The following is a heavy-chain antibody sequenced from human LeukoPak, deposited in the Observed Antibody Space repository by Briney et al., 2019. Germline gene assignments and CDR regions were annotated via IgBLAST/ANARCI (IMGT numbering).Heavy chain of an antibody. V-gene: IGHV3-66*01. D-gene: IGHD3-10*01. Sequence: GGSLRLSCAASGFTFSSYAMSWVRQAPGKGLEWVSVIYSGGSTYYADSVKGRFTISRDNSKNTLYLQMNSLRAEDTAVYYCAREGSDGNYFDYWGQGTLVTVSS. CDR2: IYSGGST. J-gene: IGHJ4*02. CDR1: GFTFSSYA. CDR3: AREGSDGNYFDY.